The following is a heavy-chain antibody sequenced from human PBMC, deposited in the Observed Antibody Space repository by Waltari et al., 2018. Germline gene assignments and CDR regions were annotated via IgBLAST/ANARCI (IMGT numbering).Heavy chain of an antibody. CDR3: ARETEEAFDF. D-gene: IGHD2-21*02. CDR1: GFPFSSYT. V-gene: IGHV3-21*01. Sequence: EVQLVESGGGLVKPGGSLRLSCAAAGFPFSSYTMNGVRQAPGKGLEWVSSISGTSYYIYHADSVKGRFTTSRDNAKNSLYLQMNSLRAEDTAVYYCARETEEAFDFWGRGTMVTVSS. J-gene: IGHJ3*01. CDR2: ISGTSYYI.